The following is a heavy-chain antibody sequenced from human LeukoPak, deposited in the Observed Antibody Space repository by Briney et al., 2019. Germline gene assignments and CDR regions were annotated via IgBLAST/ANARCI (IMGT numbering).Heavy chain of an antibody. CDR2: IYSGGSI. J-gene: IGHJ5*02. V-gene: IGHV3-66*01. CDR3: AREGPPAYDISIGYYSGWFDP. D-gene: IGHD3-9*01. CDR1: GFTVSSVY. Sequence: GGSLRLSCAASGFTVSSVYMCWVRQAPGKGLEWVAVIYSGGSITYADSVKGRFTISRDNSKNTLYLQMNRLRAEDTAVYYCAREGPPAYDISIGYYSGWFDPRGQGTLVTVSS.